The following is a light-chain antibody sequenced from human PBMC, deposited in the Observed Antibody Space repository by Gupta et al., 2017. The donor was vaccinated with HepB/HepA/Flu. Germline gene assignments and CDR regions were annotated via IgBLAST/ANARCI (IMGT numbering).Light chain of an antibody. Sequence: EIVLTQYPGSLSLSPGERATLSCSASQRVSSSYLAWYQQKPGQAPRLLIYGASSRATGIPDRFSGSGSGTDFTLTISRLEPEDFAVYYCQQYGSTPLITFGQGTRLEMK. CDR1: QRVSSSY. J-gene: IGKJ5*01. CDR3: QQYGSTPLIT. V-gene: IGKV3-20*01. CDR2: GAS.